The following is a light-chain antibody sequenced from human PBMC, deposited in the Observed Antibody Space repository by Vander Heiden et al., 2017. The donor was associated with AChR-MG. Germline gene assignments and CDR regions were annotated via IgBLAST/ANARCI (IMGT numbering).Light chain of an antibody. CDR1: SSDVGSYNL. V-gene: IGLV2-23*02. CDR2: EVT. Sequence: QSALTQPASVSGSPGQSITISCTGTSSDVGSYNLVSWYQQHPGKAPKLMISEVTKRPSGVSNRFSGSKSANTASLTISGLQAEDEADDYCCSYAGSNTLVFGGGTKLTVL. CDR3: CSYAGSNTLV. J-gene: IGLJ2*01.